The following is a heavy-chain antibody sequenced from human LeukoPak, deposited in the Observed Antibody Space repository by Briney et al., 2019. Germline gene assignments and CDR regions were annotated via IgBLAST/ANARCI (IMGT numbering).Heavy chain of an antibody. V-gene: IGHV7-4-1*02. D-gene: IGHD3-9*01. Sequence: GSVKVSCKASGYTFTSYAMNWVRQAPGQGHEWMGWINTNTGNPTYAQGFTGRFVFSLDTSVSTAYLQISSLKAEDTAVYYCARDLRYFDSSDRPYYFDYWGQGTLVTVSS. CDR2: INTNTGNP. CDR1: GYTFTSYA. J-gene: IGHJ4*02. CDR3: ARDLRYFDSSDRPYYFDY.